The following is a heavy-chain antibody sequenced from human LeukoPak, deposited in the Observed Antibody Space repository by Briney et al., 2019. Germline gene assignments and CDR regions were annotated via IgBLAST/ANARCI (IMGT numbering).Heavy chain of an antibody. D-gene: IGHD3-3*02. CDR3: ARDYFNGTHFYSYLDY. CDR2: IYSGGST. CDR1: GLTVSGNY. V-gene: IGHV3-66*01. J-gene: IGHJ2*01. Sequence: GGSLRLSCAASGLTVSGNYMSWVRQAPGKGLEWVSLIYSGGSTYYADSLKGRSTISRDNSKNTLYLQMNSLRAEDTAVYFCARDYFNGTHFYSYLDYWAHGTLVTVSS.